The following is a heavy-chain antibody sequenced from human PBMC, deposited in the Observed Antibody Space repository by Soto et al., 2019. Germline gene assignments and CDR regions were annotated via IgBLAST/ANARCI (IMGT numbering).Heavy chain of an antibody. CDR3: ARAGDYNFWIGYNGKYNYYGMDV. Sequence: SQTLSLTCASSGDRVSSNSAAWNWIRQSPSRGLEWLGRTYYRSEWYNDYAVSVKSRITINPDTSKNQFSLQLNSVTPEDTAVYYCARAGDYNFWIGYNGKYNYYGMDVWGQGTKVTVSS. CDR1: GDRVSSNSAA. D-gene: IGHD3-3*01. CDR2: TYYRSEWYN. V-gene: IGHV6-1*01. J-gene: IGHJ6*02.